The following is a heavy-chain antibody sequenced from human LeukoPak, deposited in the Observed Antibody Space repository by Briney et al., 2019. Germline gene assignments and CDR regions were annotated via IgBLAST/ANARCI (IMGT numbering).Heavy chain of an antibody. CDR2: IYYSGST. D-gene: IGHD2-21*01. Sequence: SETLSLTCTVSGGSIISTTYYWGWIRQPPGKGLEWIGSIYYSGSTSYNPSLKSRVTMSVDTSKNQFSLRLTSVTVADTGVYFGARNQSSIPLAYCAHARPGPYTWFDPWGQGTLVTVSS. V-gene: IGHV4-39*01. CDR3: ARNQSSIPLAYCAHARPGPYTWFDP. CDR1: GGSIISTTYY. J-gene: IGHJ5*02.